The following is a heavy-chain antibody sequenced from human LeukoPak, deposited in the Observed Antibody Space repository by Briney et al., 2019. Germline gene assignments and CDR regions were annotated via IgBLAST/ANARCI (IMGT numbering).Heavy chain of an antibody. Sequence: ASVKVSCKASGYTFTTYSLAWVRQAPGQSLEWMGWISANNGGTNYAQSFQDRATLTRDTSTNTAYLELRSLRSDDTAIIYCATATQPRGYFLHWGQGTLVTVSS. CDR3: ATATQPRGYFLH. CDR2: ISANNGGT. J-gene: IGHJ1*01. D-gene: IGHD2-2*01. V-gene: IGHV1-18*01. CDR1: GYTFTTYS.